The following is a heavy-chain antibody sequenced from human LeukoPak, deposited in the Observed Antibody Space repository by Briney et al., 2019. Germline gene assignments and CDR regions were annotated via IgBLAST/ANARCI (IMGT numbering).Heavy chain of an antibody. D-gene: IGHD3-10*01. V-gene: IGHV1-2*06. CDR2: INPNSGGT. J-gene: IGHJ3*02. CDR3: ARDSPLWYDAFDI. CDR1: GYTFTGYY. Sequence: ASVKVSCKASGYTFTGYYMHWVRQAPGQRLEWMGRINPNSGGTNYAQKFQGRVTMTRDTSISTAYMELSRLRSDDTAVYYCARDSPLWYDAFDIWGQGTMVTVSS.